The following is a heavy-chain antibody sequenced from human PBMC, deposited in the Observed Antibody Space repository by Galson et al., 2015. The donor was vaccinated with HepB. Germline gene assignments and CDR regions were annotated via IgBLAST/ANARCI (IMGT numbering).Heavy chain of an antibody. D-gene: IGHD2-2*01. CDR1: GFTFSSYW. CDR3: ARVPLAYCSSTSCYSSRYYYYGMDV. V-gene: IGHV3-7*03. J-gene: IGHJ6*02. CDR2: IKQDGSEK. Sequence: SLRLSCAASGFTFSSYWMSWVRQAPGKGLEWVANIKQDGSEKYYVDSVKGRFTISRDNAKNSLYLQMNSLRAEDTAVYYCARVPLAYCSSTSCYSSRYYYYGMDVWGQGTTVTVSS.